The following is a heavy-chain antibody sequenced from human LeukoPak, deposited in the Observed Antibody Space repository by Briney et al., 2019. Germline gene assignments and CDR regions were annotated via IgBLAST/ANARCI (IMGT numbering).Heavy chain of an antibody. J-gene: IGHJ4*02. D-gene: IGHD6-19*01. CDR1: GGSTSTTNYY. Sequence: SETLSLTCTVSGGSTSTTNYYWGWIRQPPGKGLEWIGSIYYTGGTYYNPSLKSRVTISLDTSKNQFSLKLSSVTAADTAVYYCTREGAGTIVDYWGQGTLVTVSS. V-gene: IGHV4-39*07. CDR3: TREGAGTIVDY. CDR2: IYYTGGT.